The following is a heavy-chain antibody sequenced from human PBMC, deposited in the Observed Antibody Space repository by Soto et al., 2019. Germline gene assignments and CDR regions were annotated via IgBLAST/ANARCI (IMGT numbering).Heavy chain of an antibody. V-gene: IGHV1-46*01. CDR1: GYTFTSYY. J-gene: IGHJ4*02. Sequence: AASVKVSCKASGYTFTSYYMHWVRQAPGQGLEWMGIINPSGGSTSYAQKFQGRVTMTRDTSTSTVYMEVSSLRSEDTAVYYCARDRRQQLVIDYWGQGTLVTVSS. D-gene: IGHD6-13*01. CDR2: INPSGGST. CDR3: ARDRRQQLVIDY.